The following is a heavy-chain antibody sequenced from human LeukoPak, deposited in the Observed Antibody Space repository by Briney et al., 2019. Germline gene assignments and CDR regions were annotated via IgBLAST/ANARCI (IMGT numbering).Heavy chain of an antibody. D-gene: IGHD6-6*01. Sequence: ASVKVSCKASGYTFTGYYMHGVRQAPGQGLEWMGWINPNSGGTNYAQKFQGRVTMTRDTSISTAYMELSRLRSDDTAVYYCARDLGGIAARLEEDYWGQGTLVTVSS. V-gene: IGHV1-2*02. CDR2: INPNSGGT. CDR1: GYTFTGYY. CDR3: ARDLGGIAARLEEDY. J-gene: IGHJ4*02.